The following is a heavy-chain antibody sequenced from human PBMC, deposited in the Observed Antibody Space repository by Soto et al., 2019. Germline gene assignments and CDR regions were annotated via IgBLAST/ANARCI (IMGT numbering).Heavy chain of an antibody. V-gene: IGHV1-2*04. CDR2: IDPNSGGT. CDR3: AKDQRGRGYSYGFVPYGMDV. Sequence: ASVKVSCKASRYIFTAYYIHWVRQAPGQGLEWMGWIDPNSGGTHYAQKFQGWVTMTRDTSINTAYMELSRLKSDDTAVYHCAKDQRGRGYSYGFVPYGMDVWGQGTTVTVSS. CDR1: RYIFTAYY. J-gene: IGHJ6*02. D-gene: IGHD5-18*01.